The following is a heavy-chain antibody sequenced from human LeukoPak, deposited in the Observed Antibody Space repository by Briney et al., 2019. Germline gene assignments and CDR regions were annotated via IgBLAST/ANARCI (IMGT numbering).Heavy chain of an antibody. Sequence: ASVKVSCKASGYTFTSYYMHWVRQAPGQGLEWMGIINPSGGSTSYAQKFQGRVTMTSDMSTSTVYMELSSLRSEDTAVYYCARGGYYYDSSGPFDYWGQGTLVTVSS. CDR2: INPSGGST. V-gene: IGHV1-46*01. J-gene: IGHJ4*02. CDR3: ARGGYYYDSSGPFDY. CDR1: GYTFTSYY. D-gene: IGHD3-22*01.